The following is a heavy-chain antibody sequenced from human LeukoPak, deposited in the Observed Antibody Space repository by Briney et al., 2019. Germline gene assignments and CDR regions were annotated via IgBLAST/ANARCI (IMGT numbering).Heavy chain of an antibody. CDR2: ISGSGGST. V-gene: IGHV3-23*01. CDR3: AKESYYYDSSGYPRVY. CDR1: GFTFSSYA. D-gene: IGHD3-22*01. Sequence: AESLTLSCAVSGFTFSSYAMSWVRQPAGKGLEWVSAISGSGGSTYYADSVKGRFTISRDHSKNTLYLQMNSLRAEDTAVNYCAKESYYYDSSGYPRVYWGQGTLVTVSS. J-gene: IGHJ4*02.